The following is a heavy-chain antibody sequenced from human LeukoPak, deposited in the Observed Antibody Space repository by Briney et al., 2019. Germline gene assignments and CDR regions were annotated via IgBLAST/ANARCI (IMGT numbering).Heavy chain of an antibody. J-gene: IGHJ3*01. CDR2: IKHDGGVK. Sequence: GGSLRLSCAASGFTFSSFWMTWVRQAPGKGMEWVANIKHDGGVKYYVDSVRGRFTISRDNAKNSLYLQMSSLRAEDTAVYYCARGGAYSRVWGQGTMVTVSS. CDR1: GFTFSSFW. V-gene: IGHV3-7*03. CDR3: ARGGAYSRV. D-gene: IGHD2-15*01.